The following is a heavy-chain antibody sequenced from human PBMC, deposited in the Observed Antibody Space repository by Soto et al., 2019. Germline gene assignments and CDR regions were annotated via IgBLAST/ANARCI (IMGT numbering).Heavy chain of an antibody. J-gene: IGHJ4*02. CDR1: GYKFTTYW. CDR2: IYPGDSDT. V-gene: IGHV5-51*01. CDR3: ARRGYDTNGYNYDFDF. Sequence: EVQLVQSGAEVKKPGESLKISCKVSGYKFTTYWIGWLRQMPGKGLEWMGGIYPGDSDTRYGPSFQGQVTISADKSIRTAYLQWDSLRASDSAMYYCARRGYDTNGYNYDFDFWGQGTLVTVSS. D-gene: IGHD3-22*01.